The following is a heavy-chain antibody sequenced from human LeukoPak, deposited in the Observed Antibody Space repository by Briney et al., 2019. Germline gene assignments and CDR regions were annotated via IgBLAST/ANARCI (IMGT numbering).Heavy chain of an antibody. V-gene: IGHV5-51*01. D-gene: IGHD2-21*02. J-gene: IGHJ4*02. CDR2: IYPGDSDT. Sequence: GESLKISCKGSGYSSTSYWIGWVRQMPGKGLEWMGIIYPGDSDTRYSPSFQGQVTISADKSISTAYLQWSSLKASDTAMYYCARGRYIVVVTAIPAYFDYWGQGTLVTVSS. CDR3: ARGRYIVVVTAIPAYFDY. CDR1: GYSSTSYW.